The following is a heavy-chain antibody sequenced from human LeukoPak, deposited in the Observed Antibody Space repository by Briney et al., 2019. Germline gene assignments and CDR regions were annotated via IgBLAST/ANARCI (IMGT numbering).Heavy chain of an antibody. CDR3: ARQVDV. CDR2: IYHSGST. Sequence: SETLSLTCAVSGYSISSGYYWGWIRPPPGKGVEWIGSIYHSGSTYYNPSLKSRVTISVDTSKNQFSLKLSSVTAADTAVYYCARQVDVWGKGTTVTVSS. V-gene: IGHV4-38-2*01. J-gene: IGHJ6*04. CDR1: GYSISSGYY.